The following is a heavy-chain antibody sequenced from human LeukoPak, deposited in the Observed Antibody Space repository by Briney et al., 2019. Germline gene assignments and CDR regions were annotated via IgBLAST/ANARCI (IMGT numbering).Heavy chain of an antibody. J-gene: IGHJ5*02. CDR3: ARGVRGGSYYGVPIWFDP. CDR2: INHSGST. V-gene: IGHV4-34*01. Sequence: PSETLSLTCAVYGGSFSGYYWSWIRQPPGKGLEWIGEINHSGSTNYNPSLKSRVTISVDTSKNQFSLKLSSVTAADTAVYYCARGVRGGSYYGVPIWFDPWGQGTLVTVSS. CDR1: GGSFSGYY. D-gene: IGHD1-26*01.